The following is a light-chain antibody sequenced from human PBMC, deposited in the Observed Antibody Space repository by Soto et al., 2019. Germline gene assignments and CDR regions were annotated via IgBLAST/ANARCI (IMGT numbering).Light chain of an antibody. V-gene: IGLV9-49*01. CDR3: GADHGSGKNFVVV. Sequence: QAVVTQPPSASASLGASVTLTCTLNSGYSNYEVDWYQQRPGKGPRFVMRVGTGGIVGSKGDGIPDRFSGLGSGLNRYLTIKNIQEEDESDYHCGADHGSGKNFVVVFGGGTKLTVL. J-gene: IGLJ2*01. CDR1: SGYSNYE. CDR2: VGTGGIVG.